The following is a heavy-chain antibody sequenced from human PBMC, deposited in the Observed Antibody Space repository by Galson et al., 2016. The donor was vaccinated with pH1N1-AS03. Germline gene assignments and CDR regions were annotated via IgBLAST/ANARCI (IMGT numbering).Heavy chain of an antibody. J-gene: IGHJ5*02. CDR2: ISYDGINK. Sequence: SLRLSCAASGFTFNSYAMQWVRQAPGKGLEWVATISYDGINKYYRDSVKGRFTVSRDNSKNTLNLQMNSLRPEDTAVYYCAKDGELELIGSGINWFDPWGQGILVTVSS. CDR1: GFTFNSYA. D-gene: IGHD1-7*01. CDR3: AKDGELELIGSGINWFDP. V-gene: IGHV3-30*18.